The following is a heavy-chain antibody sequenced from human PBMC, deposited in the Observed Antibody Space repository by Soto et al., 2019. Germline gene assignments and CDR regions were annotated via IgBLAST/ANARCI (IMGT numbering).Heavy chain of an antibody. V-gene: IGHV3-66*01. CDR2: IYSGGST. CDR3: AKGGWLYSGLVH. D-gene: IGHD6-13*01. Sequence: GGSLRLSCAASGFTVSSNYMSWVRQAPGKGLEWVSVIYSGGSTYYADSVKGRFTISRDNSKNTLYPQMNSLRAEDTAVYYCAKGGWLYSGLVHWGQGTLVTVSS. CDR1: GFTVSSNY. J-gene: IGHJ4*02.